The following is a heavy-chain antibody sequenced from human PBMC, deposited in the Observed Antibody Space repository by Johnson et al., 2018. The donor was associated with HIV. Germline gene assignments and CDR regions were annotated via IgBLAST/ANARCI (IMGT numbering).Heavy chain of an antibody. CDR1: GFTFNNAW. Sequence: VQLVESGGGVVQPGGSLTLSCAASGFTFNNAWMSWVRQTPGKGLEWVGRIKSQTDGGTTDYAAPVKGRFTISRDDSKNTLYLQMNSLRAEDTAVYYCAFDEPYSAAAGIDAFDIWGKGTMVTVSS. D-gene: IGHD6-13*01. CDR3: AFDEPYSAAAGIDAFDI. J-gene: IGHJ3*02. V-gene: IGHV3-15*01. CDR2: IKSQTDGGTT.